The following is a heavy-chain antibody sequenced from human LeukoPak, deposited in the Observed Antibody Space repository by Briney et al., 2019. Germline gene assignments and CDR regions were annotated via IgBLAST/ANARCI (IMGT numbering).Heavy chain of an antibody. Sequence: GGSLRLSCAASGFTFRNYGMHWVRQAPGKGLEWVAVISSDGNEKYYADSVKGRFTISRDNSKNTLYLQMNSLRAEDTAVYYCARALSRYYFDYWGQGTLVTVSS. CDR1: GFTFRNYG. CDR2: ISSDGNEK. CDR3: ARALSRYYFDY. D-gene: IGHD2/OR15-2a*01. V-gene: IGHV3-30*03. J-gene: IGHJ4*02.